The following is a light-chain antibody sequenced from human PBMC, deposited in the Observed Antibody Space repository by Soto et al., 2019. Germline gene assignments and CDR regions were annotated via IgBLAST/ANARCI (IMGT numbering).Light chain of an antibody. Sequence: DIQMTQSPSSLSASLGDRVTIACRASQRISRYLNWYQHKPGKAPNLLIYAASSLKPGVPSRFSGSGSGTDFTLTISSLQPEDFATYYCQQTYSIPLTFGGGTKVEI. CDR2: AAS. J-gene: IGKJ4*01. V-gene: IGKV1-39*01. CDR3: QQTYSIPLT. CDR1: QRISRY.